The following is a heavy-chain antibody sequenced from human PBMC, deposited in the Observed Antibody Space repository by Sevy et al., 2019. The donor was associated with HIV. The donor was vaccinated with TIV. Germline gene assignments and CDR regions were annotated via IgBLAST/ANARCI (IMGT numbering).Heavy chain of an antibody. Sequence: GGSLRLSCAASGFTFSSHGMHWVRRAPGKGLEWVGLISFDGNKRYYPDSVKGRFTISRDNSKNTLYVQMNGLRAEDTAVYYCAKGEGYCSGGSCNPGVSWGQGTLVTVSS. V-gene: IGHV3-30*18. CDR2: ISFDGNKR. J-gene: IGHJ5*02. CDR1: GFTFSSHG. CDR3: AKGEGYCSGGSCNPGVS. D-gene: IGHD2-15*01.